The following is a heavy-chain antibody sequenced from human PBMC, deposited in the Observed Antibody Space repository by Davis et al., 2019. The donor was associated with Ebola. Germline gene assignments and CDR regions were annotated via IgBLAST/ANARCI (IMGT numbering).Heavy chain of an antibody. CDR3: ARVVGEIHLWRRSPKLLYYGIDV. V-gene: IGHV1-18*01. CDR1: GYTFSNYG. D-gene: IGHD5-18*01. CDR2: ISGYNGNT. Sequence: AASVKVSCKASGYTFSNYGISWVRQAPGQGLEWMGWISGYNGNTNDAQKYQGRVTMTTDTSTRTAYMELRSLTSDDTALYYCARVVGEIHLWRRSPKLLYYGIDVWGEGTTVTVSS. J-gene: IGHJ6*04.